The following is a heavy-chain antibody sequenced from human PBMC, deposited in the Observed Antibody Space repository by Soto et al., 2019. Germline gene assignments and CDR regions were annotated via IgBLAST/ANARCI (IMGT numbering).Heavy chain of an antibody. J-gene: IGHJ6*02. CDR1: GYTFTSYY. CDR2: INPSGGST. V-gene: IGHV1-46*01. D-gene: IGHD3-10*01. CDR3: ARDRKDVGSGSYSGYGMDV. Sequence: SGQVSLKASGYTFTSYYMHWVRQAPGQGLEWMGIINPSGGSTSYAQKFQGRVTMTRDTSTSTVYMELSSLRSEDTAVYYCARDRKDVGSGSYSGYGMDVWGQGTTVTVSS.